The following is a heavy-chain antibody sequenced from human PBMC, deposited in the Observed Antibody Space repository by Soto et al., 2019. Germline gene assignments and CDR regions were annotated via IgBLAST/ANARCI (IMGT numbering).Heavy chain of an antibody. Sequence: QVQLVQSGAEVKKPGASVKVSCKASGYTFTNHGISWVRQAPGQGLEWLGWISGHNGNTKYAQRLEGRVTMTTDTSTSTAYMELRRLKSDDTAVYYCARDLYPLAYYFDSWGQGPLVTVSS. CDR2: ISGHNGNT. CDR1: GYTFTNHG. V-gene: IGHV1-18*01. CDR3: ARDLYPLAYYFDS. J-gene: IGHJ4*02.